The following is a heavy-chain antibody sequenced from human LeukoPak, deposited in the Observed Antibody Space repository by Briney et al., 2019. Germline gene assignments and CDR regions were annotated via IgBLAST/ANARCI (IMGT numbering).Heavy chain of an antibody. D-gene: IGHD5-24*01. V-gene: IGHV4-34*01. CDR2: INHSGST. Sequence: ASETLSLTCAVYGGSFSGYYWSWNRQPPGKGLEWIGEINHSGSTNYNPSLKSRVTISVDTSKNQFSLKLSSVTAADTAVYYCARDGGGEGYNSYYYYMDVWGKGTTVTISS. CDR3: ARDGGGEGYNSYYYYMDV. CDR1: GGSFSGYY. J-gene: IGHJ6*03.